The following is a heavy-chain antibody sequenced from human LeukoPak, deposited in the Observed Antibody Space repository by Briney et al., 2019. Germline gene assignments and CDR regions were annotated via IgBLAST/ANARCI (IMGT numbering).Heavy chain of an antibody. CDR2: ISGSGGST. D-gene: IGHD3-3*01. Sequence: GGSLRLSCAASGFTFSSYAMSWVRQAPGKGLEWVSAISGSGGSTYYADSVKGRFTISRDNSKNTLYLQMNSLRAEDTAVYYCAKEPHTYYDFWSGNFDYWGQGTLVTVSS. CDR3: AKEPHTYYDFWSGNFDY. CDR1: GFTFSSYA. V-gene: IGHV3-23*01. J-gene: IGHJ4*02.